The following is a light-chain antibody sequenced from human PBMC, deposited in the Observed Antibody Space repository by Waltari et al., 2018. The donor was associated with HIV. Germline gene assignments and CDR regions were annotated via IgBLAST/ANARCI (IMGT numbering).Light chain of an antibody. J-gene: IGLJ2*01. CDR3: AAWDDSLNGVV. CDR2: SNN. CDR1: SSNIGSNT. V-gene: IGLV1-44*01. Sequence: QSVLTQPPSASGTPGQRVTISCSGSSSNIGSNTVNWYQQLPGTAPKLLIYSNNQRPSGVPDRFSGYKSGNSVSLAISGRQSEDEADYYCAAWDDSLNGVVFGGGTKLTVL.